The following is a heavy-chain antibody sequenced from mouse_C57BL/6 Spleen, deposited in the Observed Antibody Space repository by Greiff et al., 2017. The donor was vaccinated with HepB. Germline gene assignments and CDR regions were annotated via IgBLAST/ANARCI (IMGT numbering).Heavy chain of an antibody. V-gene: IGHV5-12*01. Sequence: EVKLMESGGGLVQPGGSLKLSCAASGFTFSDYYMYWVRQTPEKRLEWVAYISNGGGSTYYPDTVKGRFTISRDNAKNTLYLQMSRLKSEDTAMYYCARPYDYDDYAMDYWGQGTSVTVSS. CDR3: ARPYDYDDYAMDY. J-gene: IGHJ4*01. D-gene: IGHD2-4*01. CDR2: ISNGGGST. CDR1: GFTFSDYY.